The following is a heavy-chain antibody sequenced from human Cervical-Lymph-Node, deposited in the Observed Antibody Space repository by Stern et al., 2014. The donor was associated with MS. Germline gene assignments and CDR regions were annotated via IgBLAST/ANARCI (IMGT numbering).Heavy chain of an antibody. Sequence: VQLVESGPGLVKPSETLSLTCTVSGGSISDNYWSWIRQPPGEGLEWIGYIYYSGSTDYNPSLKSRVTISVDASKKQVSLKLSSVNAADTAVYYCAKGRLGIMEYWGQGTLVTVSS. CDR1: GGSISDNY. D-gene: IGHD2-8*01. CDR2: IYYSGST. CDR3: AKGRLGIMEY. J-gene: IGHJ4*02. V-gene: IGHV4-59*01.